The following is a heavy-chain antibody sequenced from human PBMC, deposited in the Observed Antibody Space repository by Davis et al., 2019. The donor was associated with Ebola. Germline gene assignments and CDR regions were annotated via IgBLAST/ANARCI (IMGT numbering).Heavy chain of an antibody. CDR2: IYYSGST. V-gene: IGHV4-59*01. J-gene: IGHJ2*01. Sequence: PSETLSLTCTVSGGSISSYYWSWIRQPPGKRLEWIGYIYYSGSTNYNPSLKSRVTISVDTSKNQFSLKLSSVTAADTAVYYCARDVYGTWDFDLWGRGTLVTVSS. D-gene: IGHD1-14*01. CDR3: ARDVYGTWDFDL. CDR1: GGSISSYY.